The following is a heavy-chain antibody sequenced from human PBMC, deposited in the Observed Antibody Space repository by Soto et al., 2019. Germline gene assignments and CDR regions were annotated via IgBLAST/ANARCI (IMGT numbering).Heavy chain of an antibody. J-gene: IGHJ6*03. CDR3: ARGARGLYFRDV. CDR1: GFTFSDYW. Sequence: EVQVVESGGGLVQPGGSLRLSCAASGFTFSDYWMHWVRQAPGKGLVWVSRIKGDLITTNYADSVKGRFTISRDNARNAVSLQIDRLRAEDTAVYYCARGARGLYFRDVWGKGTTVTVSS. D-gene: IGHD5-12*01. V-gene: IGHV3-74*01. CDR2: IKGDLITT.